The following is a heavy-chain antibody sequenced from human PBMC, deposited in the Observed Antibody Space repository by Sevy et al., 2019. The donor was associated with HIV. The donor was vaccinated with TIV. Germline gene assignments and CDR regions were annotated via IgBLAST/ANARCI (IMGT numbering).Heavy chain of an antibody. CDR2: ISSSSSYT. CDR1: GFTFSDYY. CDR3: PRGGYCSSTSCHAAYYYYMDV. D-gene: IGHD2-2*01. V-gene: IGHV3-11*06. Sequence: GGCLRLSCAASGFTFSDYYMIWIRHAPGKGLEWVSYISSSSSYTNYADSVKGRFTISRDNAKNSLYLQMNSLRAEDTAVYYCPRGGYCSSTSCHAAYYYYMDVWGKGTTVTVSS. J-gene: IGHJ6*03.